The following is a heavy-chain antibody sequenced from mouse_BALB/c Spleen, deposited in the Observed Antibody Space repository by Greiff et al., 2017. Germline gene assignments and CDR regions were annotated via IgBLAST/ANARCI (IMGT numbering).Heavy chain of an antibody. CDR1: GYSITSDYA. J-gene: IGHJ3*01. V-gene: IGHV3-2*02. CDR2: ISYSGST. Sequence: EVKLMESGPGLVKPSQSLSLTCTVTGYSITSDYAWNWIRQFPGNKLEWMGYISYSGSTSYNPSLKSRISITRDTSKNQFFLQLNSVTTEDTATYYCARDDGYLFAYWGQGTLVTVSA. CDR3: ARDDGYLFAY. D-gene: IGHD2-3*01.